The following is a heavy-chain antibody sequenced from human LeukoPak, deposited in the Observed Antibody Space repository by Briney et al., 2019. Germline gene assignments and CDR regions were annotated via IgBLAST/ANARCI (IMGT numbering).Heavy chain of an antibody. CDR1: GFTFSSYA. D-gene: IGHD3-10*01. V-gene: IGHV3-23*01. Sequence: GGSLRLSFAASGFTFSSYAMSWVRQAPGKGLKWVSTINDNGAGTYYADSVKGRFTISRDNSYNTVSLQMNSLRDEDTGVYYCARAIMVRGAGWWFDPWGQGTLITVSS. CDR3: ARAIMVRGAGWWFDP. CDR2: INDNGAGT. J-gene: IGHJ5*02.